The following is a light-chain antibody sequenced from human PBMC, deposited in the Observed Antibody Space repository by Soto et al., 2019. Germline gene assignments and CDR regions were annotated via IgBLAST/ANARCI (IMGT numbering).Light chain of an antibody. V-gene: IGKV1-13*02. J-gene: IGKJ1*01. CDR1: QGISSY. CDR3: HQYKSYPWT. Sequence: AIQMTQSPSSLSASVGDRVTITCRASQGISSYLAWYQKQPGKAPQLLIYDASSLKRGVPSRFSGSESGTEFTLTISSLQPDDFATYYCHQYKSYPWTFGQGTKVDIK. CDR2: DAS.